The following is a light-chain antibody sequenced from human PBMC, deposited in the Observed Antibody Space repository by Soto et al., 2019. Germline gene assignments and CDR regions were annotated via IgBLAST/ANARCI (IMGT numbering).Light chain of an antibody. CDR1: DTDIGNYNY. CDR3: SSYSYLDIPVL. J-gene: IGLJ2*01. CDR2: EVV. V-gene: IGLV2-14*01. Sequence: QPVLTQPASVSGSPGQSITISCTGADTDIGNYNYVSRYQQYPDTAPTLLIYEVVRRPSGVSNRFSGSKSGNTASLTISGLQPEDEADYYCSSYSYLDIPVLLGGGTKLTVL.